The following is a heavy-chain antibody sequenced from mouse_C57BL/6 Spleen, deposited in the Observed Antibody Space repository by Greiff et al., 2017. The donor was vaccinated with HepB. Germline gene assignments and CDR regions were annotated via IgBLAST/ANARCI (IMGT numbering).Heavy chain of an antibody. CDR1: GYAFSSYW. Sequence: VQLQQSGAELVKPGASVKISCKASGYAFSSYWMNWVKQRPGKGLEWIGQIYPGDGDTNYNGKFKGKATLTADKSSSTAYMQLSSLTSEDSAVYFCARAHDYGAMDYWGQGTSVTVSS. CDR3: ARAHDYGAMDY. CDR2: IYPGDGDT. J-gene: IGHJ4*01. V-gene: IGHV1-80*01.